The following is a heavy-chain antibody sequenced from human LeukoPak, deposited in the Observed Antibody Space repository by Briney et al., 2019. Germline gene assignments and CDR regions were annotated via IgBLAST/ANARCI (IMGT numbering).Heavy chain of an antibody. V-gene: IGHV4-39*01. CDR1: SGSISSSRYY. J-gene: IGHJ4*02. D-gene: IGHD5-18*01. CDR3: ARQGDGGYSYGNFDS. Sequence: SETLSLTCTVSSGSISSSRYYWGWIRQPPGKGLEWIGSLYYTGATYYSPSLKSRVTISLDTSENQFSLKLSSVTAADTAVYHCARQGDGGYSYGNFDSWGQGTLVTVSS. CDR2: LYYTGAT.